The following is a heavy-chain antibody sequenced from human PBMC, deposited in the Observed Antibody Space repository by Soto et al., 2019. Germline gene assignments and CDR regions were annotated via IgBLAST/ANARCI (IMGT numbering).Heavy chain of an antibody. V-gene: IGHV3-23*01. Sequence: EVQLLESGGGLVQPGGSLRLSCAASGFTFTTYPMTWVRQSAGKGLEWVSGISASGGGTYYADSVKGRFTISRDNSKNTLYLQMKSLRAEDTALYFCAKDLHGSATFRPNSPFDYWGQGTLVTVSS. CDR3: AKDLHGSATFRPNSPFDY. CDR1: GFTFTTYP. J-gene: IGHJ4*02. D-gene: IGHD3-10*01. CDR2: ISASGGGT.